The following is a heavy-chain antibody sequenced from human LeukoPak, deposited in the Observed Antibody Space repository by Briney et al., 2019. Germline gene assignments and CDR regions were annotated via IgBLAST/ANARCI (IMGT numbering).Heavy chain of an antibody. CDR2: MFASGST. J-gene: IGHJ4*02. CDR3: ARDRVGAMDFDY. Sequence: GSLRLSCAASGFTFSSYAISWIRQPAGKGLEWIGRMFASGSTNYNPSLKSRVTISVDKSKYQFSLKLSSVTAADTAVYYCARDRVGAMDFDYWGPGTLVTVSS. D-gene: IGHD1-26*01. CDR1: GFTFSSYA. V-gene: IGHV4-4*07.